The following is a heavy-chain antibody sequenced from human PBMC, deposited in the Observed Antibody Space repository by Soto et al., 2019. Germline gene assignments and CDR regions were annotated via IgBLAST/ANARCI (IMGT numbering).Heavy chain of an antibody. CDR2: IHYSGST. V-gene: IGHV4-59*01. D-gene: IGHD3-10*01. Sequence: KSSETLSLTCTVAGASISGYYWSWIRQPPGKGLEWIGYIHYSGSTNYNPSLKSRVTISVDTSKNQFSLRLSSVAVADTAVYYCARASGGSGSYPIDWGQGTLVTVSS. J-gene: IGHJ4*02. CDR3: ARASGGSGSYPID. CDR1: GASISGYY.